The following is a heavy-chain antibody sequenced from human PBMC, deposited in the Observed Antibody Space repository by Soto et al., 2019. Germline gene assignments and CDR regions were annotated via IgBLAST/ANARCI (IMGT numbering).Heavy chain of an antibody. J-gene: IGHJ4*01. CDR3: AREDSVSSYYSQ. D-gene: IGHD2-15*01. Sequence: GGSLRLSCAASGFTFSSYRMTWVRQAPGKGLEWVANIKQDGSETFYVDSVKGRFTISRDNAKNSLYLHMNSLGAEDTAMYYCAREDSVSSYYSQWGHGTLVTVSS. CDR2: IKQDGSET. V-gene: IGHV3-7*03. CDR1: GFTFSSYR.